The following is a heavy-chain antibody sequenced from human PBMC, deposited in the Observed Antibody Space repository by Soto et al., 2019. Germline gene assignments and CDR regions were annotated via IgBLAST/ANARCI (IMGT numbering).Heavy chain of an antibody. Sequence: PSETLSLTCAVYGGSFSGYYWSWIRQPPGKGLERIGEINHNGSINYNPSLKSRVTISVDTSKNQFSLKLSSVTAADTAVYYCARVFPDFWSGYYATGFDYWGQGTLVTVSS. CDR1: GGSFSGYY. D-gene: IGHD3-3*01. CDR3: ARVFPDFWSGYYATGFDY. CDR2: INHNGSI. V-gene: IGHV4-34*01. J-gene: IGHJ4*02.